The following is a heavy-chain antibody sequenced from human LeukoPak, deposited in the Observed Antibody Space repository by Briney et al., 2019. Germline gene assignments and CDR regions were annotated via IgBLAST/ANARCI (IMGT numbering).Heavy chain of an antibody. CDR1: GFTYEDYG. V-gene: IGHV3-20*01. CDR3: ARRYLLPGAFDI. J-gene: IGHJ3*02. D-gene: IGHD1-14*01. Sequence: GGSLRLSCAACGFTYEDYGMSSLRQAPGKGLEWVSGVNWNGGSTGYADSVKGRFTISRDNAKNSLYLQMNSLRAEDTALYHCARRYLLPGAFDIWGQGTMVTVSS. CDR2: VNWNGGST.